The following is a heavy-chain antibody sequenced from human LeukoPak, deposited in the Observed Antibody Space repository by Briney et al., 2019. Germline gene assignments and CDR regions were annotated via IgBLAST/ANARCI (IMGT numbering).Heavy chain of an antibody. V-gene: IGHV3-73*01. CDR2: IRSKANNYAT. Sequence: GGSLRLSCAASGFTISGSAMPWVRQASGKGLEWVGRIRSKANNYATAYAASVKGRFTISRDDSKNAAYLQMNSLKTEDTAVYYCTKRATDDSSGYYSTWGQGTLVTVSS. CDR3: TKRATDDSSGYYST. J-gene: IGHJ5*02. CDR1: GFTISGSA. D-gene: IGHD3-22*01.